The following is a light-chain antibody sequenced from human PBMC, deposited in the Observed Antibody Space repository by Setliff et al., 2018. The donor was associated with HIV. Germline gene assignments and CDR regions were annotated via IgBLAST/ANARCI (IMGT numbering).Light chain of an antibody. CDR1: NTNIGAHYD. J-gene: IGLJ3*02. V-gene: IGLV1-40*01. CDR2: RDR. Sequence: QSVLTQPPSVSGAPGQRVTISCTGNNTNIGAHYDVHWYQQHPGRDPKLLIYRDRHRPSGVPGRFSGSKSGSSASLAISGLRSEDEAAYYCASWDDNFGGRVFGGGTKVTVL. CDR3: ASWDDNFGGRV.